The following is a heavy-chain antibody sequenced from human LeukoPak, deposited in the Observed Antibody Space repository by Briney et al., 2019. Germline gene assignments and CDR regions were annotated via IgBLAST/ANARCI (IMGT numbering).Heavy chain of an antibody. CDR1: GYTLTELS. Sequence: GASVKVSCKVSGYTLTELSMHWVRQAPGKGLEWMGGFDPEDGETIYAQKFQGRVTMTEDTSTDTAYMELSSLRSEDTAVYYCATFIPPPEDTTNLVVVPAAIHGAFDIWGQGTMVTVSS. D-gene: IGHD2-2*02. J-gene: IGHJ3*02. CDR2: FDPEDGET. CDR3: ATFIPPPEDTTNLVVVPAAIHGAFDI. V-gene: IGHV1-24*01.